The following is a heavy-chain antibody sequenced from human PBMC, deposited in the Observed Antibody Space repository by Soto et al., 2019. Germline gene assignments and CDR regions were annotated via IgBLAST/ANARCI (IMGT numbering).Heavy chain of an antibody. V-gene: IGHV2-26*01. Sequence: QVTLKESGPVLVKPTETLTLTCTVSGFSLSNARMGVSWIRQPPGKALEWLAHIFSNDEKSYSTSLKSRLTISKDTSKSQVVLTMTNMDPVDTATYYCALLTRLYCSGGSCYSGWFDPWGQGTLVTVSS. CDR2: IFSNDEK. J-gene: IGHJ5*02. CDR1: GFSLSNARMG. D-gene: IGHD2-15*01. CDR3: ALLTRLYCSGGSCYSGWFDP.